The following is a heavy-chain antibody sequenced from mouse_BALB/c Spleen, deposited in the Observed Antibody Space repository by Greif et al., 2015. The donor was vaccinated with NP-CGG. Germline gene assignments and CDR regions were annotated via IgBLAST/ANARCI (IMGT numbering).Heavy chain of an antibody. CDR2: ISSGGGST. V-gene: IGHV5-12-1*01. J-gene: IGHJ4*01. CDR1: GFAFSSYD. Sequence: DVMLVESGGGLVKPGGSLKFSCAASGFAFSSYDMSWVRQTPEKRLEWVAYISSGGGSTYYPDTVKGRFTISRDNAKNTRYLQMSSLKSEDTAMYYCARYDGYYYYAMDYWGQGTSVTVSS. CDR3: ARYDGYYYYAMDY. D-gene: IGHD2-3*01.